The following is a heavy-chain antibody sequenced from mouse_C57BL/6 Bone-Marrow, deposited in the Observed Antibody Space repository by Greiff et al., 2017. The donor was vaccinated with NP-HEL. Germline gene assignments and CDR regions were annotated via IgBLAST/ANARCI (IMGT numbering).Heavy chain of an antibody. J-gene: IGHJ3*01. Sequence: QVQLKESGAELVRPGASVKMSCKASGYTFTSYNMHWVKQTPRQGLEWIGAIYPGNGDTSYNQKFKGKATLTVDKSSSTAYMQLSSLTSEDSAVYFCAMFYDGYYVAWFAYWGQGTLVTVSA. CDR3: AMFYDGYYVAWFAY. V-gene: IGHV1-12*01. D-gene: IGHD2-3*01. CDR2: IYPGNGDT. CDR1: GYTFTSYN.